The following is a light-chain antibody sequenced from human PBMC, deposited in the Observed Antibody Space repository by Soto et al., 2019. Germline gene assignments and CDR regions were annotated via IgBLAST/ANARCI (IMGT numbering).Light chain of an antibody. V-gene: IGKV3-11*01. Sequence: EIVLTQSPVTLSLSPGERATLSCRASQSVDTYLGWYQQKPGQAPRLLIYDASNRAAGIPARFSGSGSGTDFTLTISSLEPEDFALYYCQHRKNWPLTFGGGTKVDIK. CDR3: QHRKNWPLT. CDR1: QSVDTY. J-gene: IGKJ4*01. CDR2: DAS.